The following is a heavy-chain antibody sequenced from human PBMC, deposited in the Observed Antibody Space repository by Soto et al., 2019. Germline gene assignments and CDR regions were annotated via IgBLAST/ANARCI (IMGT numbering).Heavy chain of an antibody. CDR3: ARDHVVGATSNYYYYGMDV. CDR1: GGTFSSYA. J-gene: IGHJ6*02. CDR2: IIPIFGTA. Sequence: QVQLVQSGAEVKKPGSSVKVSCKASGGTFSSYAISWVRQAPGQGLEWMGGIIPIFGTANYAQKFQDRVTITADESTSTAYMELSSLRSEDTAVYYCARDHVVGATSNYYYYGMDVWGQGTTVTVSS. V-gene: IGHV1-69*01. D-gene: IGHD1-26*01.